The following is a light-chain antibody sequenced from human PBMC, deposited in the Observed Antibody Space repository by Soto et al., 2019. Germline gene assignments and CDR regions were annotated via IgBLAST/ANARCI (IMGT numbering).Light chain of an antibody. CDR2: DAS. V-gene: IGKV1-33*01. J-gene: IGKJ4*01. Sequence: DIQMTQSPSSLSASVGDRVTITCQASQDISHYLNWYQQKPGKAPKLLIYDASNLETGVPSEFRGSGAGTDFTVPMSRLQAEDTATYYCLQYDHQPLTCGGATKGVIK. CDR1: QDISHY. CDR3: LQYDHQPLT.